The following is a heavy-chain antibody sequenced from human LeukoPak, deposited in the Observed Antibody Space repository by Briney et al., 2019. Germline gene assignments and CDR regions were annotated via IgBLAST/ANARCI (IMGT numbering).Heavy chain of an antibody. D-gene: IGHD3-22*01. Sequence: SETLSLTCTVSGGSISSYYWSWIRQPPGKGLEWIGYIYYSGSTNYNPSLESRVTISVDTSKNQFSLKLSSVTAADTAVYYCAREEGASMIITYWGQGTLVTVSS. CDR2: IYYSGST. V-gene: IGHV4-59*01. CDR3: AREEGASMIITY. CDR1: GGSISSYY. J-gene: IGHJ4*02.